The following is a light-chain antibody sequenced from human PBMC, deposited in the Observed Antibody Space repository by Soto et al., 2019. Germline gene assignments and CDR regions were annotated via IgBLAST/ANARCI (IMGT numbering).Light chain of an antibody. CDR2: AAS. J-gene: IGKJ1*01. CDR1: QSIGIY. CDR3: QQSFSTPRT. Sequence: DIQMTQSPSSLSASVGDRITITCRASQSIGIYVNWFQQKPGKAPKLLIFAASSLQSGVPSRFSGSGSGTDFTLTISSLQPEDFATYYCQQSFSTPRTFGHGTKVDIK. V-gene: IGKV1-39*01.